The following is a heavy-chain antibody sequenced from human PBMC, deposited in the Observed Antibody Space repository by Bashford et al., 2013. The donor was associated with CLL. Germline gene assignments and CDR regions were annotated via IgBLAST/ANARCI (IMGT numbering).Heavy chain of an antibody. CDR2: HPYLWVQ. Sequence: PSVKVSCKASGGTFSSYAISWVRQAPGQGLEWMGRDHPYLWVQQTTHRSSRAESRLPRTNPRAQPTWELSSLRSEDMAVYYCARVIPDDIVVVPAAIYYYGMDVWAKGPRSPRLL. D-gene: IGHD2-2*01. CDR1: GGTFSSYA. V-gene: IGHV1-69*13. CDR3: ARVIPDDIVVVPAAIYYYGMDV. J-gene: IGHJ6*02.